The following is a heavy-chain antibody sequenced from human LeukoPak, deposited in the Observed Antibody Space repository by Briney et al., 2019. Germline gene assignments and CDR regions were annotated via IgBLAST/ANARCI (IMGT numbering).Heavy chain of an antibody. Sequence: GGSLRLSCAASGFTFSSYWMHWVRQAPGKGLMWVSRISSDARSILYADSVKGRFTISRDNAKNTLYLQMNSLRAEDTAVYYCATLGPPIYWGQGTLVTVSS. CDR2: ISSDARSI. V-gene: IGHV3-74*01. CDR3: ATLGPPIY. J-gene: IGHJ4*02. CDR1: GFTFSSYW.